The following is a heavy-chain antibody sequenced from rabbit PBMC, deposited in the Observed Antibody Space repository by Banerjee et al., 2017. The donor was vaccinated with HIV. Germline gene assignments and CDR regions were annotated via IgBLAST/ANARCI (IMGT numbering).Heavy chain of an antibody. D-gene: IGHD6-1*01. J-gene: IGHJ6*01. CDR2: IYAGSSGST. CDR1: GFSFSSSYY. Sequence: QSLEESGGDLVKPGASLTLTCTASGFSFSSSYYMCWVRQAPGKGLEWIACIYAGSSGSTYYASWAKGRFTISKTSSTTVTLQMTSLTAADTATYFCARNYGGYGYVGLWGPGTLVTVS. V-gene: IGHV1S40*01. CDR3: ARNYGGYGYVGL.